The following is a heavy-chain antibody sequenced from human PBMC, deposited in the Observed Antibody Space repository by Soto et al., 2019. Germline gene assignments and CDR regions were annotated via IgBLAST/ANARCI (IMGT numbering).Heavy chain of an antibody. CDR3: ARGLHYYDSSGYSEYFQH. J-gene: IGHJ1*01. CDR1: GGTFSIYA. V-gene: IGHV1-69*13. CDR2: IIPIFGTA. Sequence: PVKVSCTASGGTFSIYAISWLRQAPGQGLEWMGGIIPIFGTANYAQKFQGRVTITADESTSTAYMELSSPRSEDTAVYYCARGLHYYDSSGYSEYFQHWGQGTLVTVSS. D-gene: IGHD3-22*01.